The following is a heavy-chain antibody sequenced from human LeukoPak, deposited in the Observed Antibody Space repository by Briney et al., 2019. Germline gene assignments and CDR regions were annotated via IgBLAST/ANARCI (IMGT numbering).Heavy chain of an antibody. J-gene: IGHJ4*02. CDR2: ISGSGGST. CDR3: AKDRSNQASGRYLHDY. Sequence: PGGSLRLSCAASGFTFSTYAMSWVRQAPGKGLEWVSAISGSGGSTYYAGSVKGRFTISRDNSKNTLYVQMNSLRAEDTALYYCAKDRSNQASGRYLHDYWGQGTLVRVSS. CDR1: GFTFSTYA. V-gene: IGHV3-23*01. D-gene: IGHD3-22*01.